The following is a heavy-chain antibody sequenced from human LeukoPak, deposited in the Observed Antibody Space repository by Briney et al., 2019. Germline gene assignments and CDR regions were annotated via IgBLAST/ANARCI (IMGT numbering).Heavy chain of an antibody. V-gene: IGHV3-48*03. Sequence: PGGSLRLSCAASGFTFSSYAMSWVRQAPGKGLEWVSYISSSGSTIYYADSVKGRFTISRDNAKNSLYLQMNSLRVEDTAVYYCAKEVTSISNFDSWGQGTLVTVSS. CDR3: AKEVTSISNFDS. D-gene: IGHD2-21*01. CDR2: ISSSGSTI. J-gene: IGHJ4*02. CDR1: GFTFSSYA.